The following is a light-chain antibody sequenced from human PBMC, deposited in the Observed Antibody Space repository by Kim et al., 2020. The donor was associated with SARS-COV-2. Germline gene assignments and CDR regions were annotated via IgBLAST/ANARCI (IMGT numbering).Light chain of an antibody. J-gene: IGKJ1*01. CDR3: QKYNSAPRGT. V-gene: IGKV1-27*01. Sequence: SVGDRVTITCRASQGISNYLAWYQQKPGKVPKLLIYAASTLQSGVPSRFSGSGSGTDFTLTISSLQPEDVATYYCQKYNSAPRGTFGQGTKVEIK. CDR2: AAS. CDR1: QGISNY.